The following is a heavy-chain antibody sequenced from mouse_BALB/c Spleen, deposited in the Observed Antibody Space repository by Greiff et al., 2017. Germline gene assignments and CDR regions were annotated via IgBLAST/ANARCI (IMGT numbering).Heavy chain of an antibody. J-gene: IGHJ4*01. CDR1: GYSITSDYA. V-gene: IGHV3-2*02. Sequence: EVQLQQSGPGLVKPSQSLSLTCTVTGYSITSDYAWNWIRQFPGNKLEWMGYISYSGSTSYNPSLKSRISITRDTSKNQFFLQLNSVTTEDTATYYCARGGDRGAMDYWGQGTSVTVSS. D-gene: IGHD3-2*01. CDR2: ISYSGST. CDR3: ARGGDRGAMDY.